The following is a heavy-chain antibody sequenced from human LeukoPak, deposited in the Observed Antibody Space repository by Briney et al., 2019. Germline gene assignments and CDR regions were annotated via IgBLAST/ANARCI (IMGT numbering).Heavy chain of an antibody. V-gene: IGHV1-18*01. CDR2: ISAYNGNT. CDR3: ARDSPVQGVMEDY. J-gene: IGHJ4*02. Sequence: ASVKVSCKASGGTFSSYAISWVRQAPGQGLEWMGWISAYNGNTNYAQKLQGRVTMTTDTSTSTAYMELRSLRSDDTAVYYCARDSPVQGVMEDYWGQGTLVTVSS. D-gene: IGHD3-10*01. CDR1: GGTFSSYA.